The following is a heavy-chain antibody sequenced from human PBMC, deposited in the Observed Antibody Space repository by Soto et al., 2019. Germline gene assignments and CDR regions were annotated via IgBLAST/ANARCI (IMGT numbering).Heavy chain of an antibody. V-gene: IGHV3-23*01. CDR3: ARIYCSSTSCYTVGNYYYYGMDV. D-gene: IGHD2-2*02. Sequence: WGSLRLSCAASGFTFISYAIIFFRHSPVKWREWVSAISGSGGSTYYADSVKGRFTISRDNSKNTLYLQMNSLRAEDTAVYYCARIYCSSTSCYTVGNYYYYGMDVWGQGTTVTVSS. J-gene: IGHJ6*02. CDR1: GFTFISYA. CDR2: ISGSGGST.